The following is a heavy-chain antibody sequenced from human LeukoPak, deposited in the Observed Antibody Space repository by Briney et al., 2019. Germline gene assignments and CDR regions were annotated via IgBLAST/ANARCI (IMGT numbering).Heavy chain of an antibody. CDR3: ARDISSGYPTGYFDY. Sequence: GGSLRLSCAASGFTFSSYSMNWVRQAPGKGLEWVSSISSSSSYIYYADSVKGRFTISRDNAKNSLYLQMNSLRAEDTAVYYCARDISSGYPTGYFDYWGQGTLVTVSS. D-gene: IGHD3-22*01. V-gene: IGHV3-21*04. J-gene: IGHJ4*02. CDR2: ISSSSSYI. CDR1: GFTFSSYS.